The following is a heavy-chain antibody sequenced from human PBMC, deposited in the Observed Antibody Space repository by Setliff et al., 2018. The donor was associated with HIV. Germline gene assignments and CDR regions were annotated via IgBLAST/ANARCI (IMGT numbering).Heavy chain of an antibody. Sequence: PGWSLRLSCEASGFPFSAYAFSWVRQAPGKGLEWVSTSGNGGIIVYTDSVKGRFTMSRDNSKNTLFLVLTSLRPEDTAVYYCAKQVSGYDYGWLDPWGQGTLVTVSS. CDR1: GFPFSAYA. CDR2: SGNGGII. V-gene: IGHV3-23*01. CDR3: AKQVSGYDYGWLDP. J-gene: IGHJ5*02. D-gene: IGHD5-12*01.